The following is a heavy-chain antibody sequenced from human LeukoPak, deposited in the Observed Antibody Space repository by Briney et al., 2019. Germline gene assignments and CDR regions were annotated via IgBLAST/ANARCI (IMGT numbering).Heavy chain of an antibody. Sequence: PSETLSLTCTVSGGSISSYYWSWIRQPPGKGLEWIGYIYYSGSTNYNPSLKSRVTISVDTSKNQFSLKLSSVTAADTAVYYCARGRVRCSSTSCRHSYNWFDPWGQGTLVTVSS. D-gene: IGHD2-2*01. V-gene: IGHV4-59*12. CDR1: GGSISSYY. J-gene: IGHJ5*02. CDR3: ARGRVRCSSTSCRHSYNWFDP. CDR2: IYYSGST.